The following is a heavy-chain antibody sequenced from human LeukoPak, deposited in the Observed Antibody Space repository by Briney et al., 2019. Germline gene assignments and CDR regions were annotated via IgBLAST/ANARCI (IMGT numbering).Heavy chain of an antibody. J-gene: IGHJ6*02. CDR2: ISGSGGST. Sequence: GGSLRLSCAASGFTFSNYWMHWVRQAPGKGLEWVSAISGSGGSTYYADSVKGRFTISRDNSKNTLYLQMNSLRAEDTAVYYCAKDLGGPYYYYGMDVWGQGTTVTVSS. CDR1: GFTFSNYW. CDR3: AKDLGGPYYYYGMDV. V-gene: IGHV3-23*01. D-gene: IGHD3-16*01.